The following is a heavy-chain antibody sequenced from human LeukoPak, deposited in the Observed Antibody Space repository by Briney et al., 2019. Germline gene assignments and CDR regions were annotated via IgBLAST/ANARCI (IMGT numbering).Heavy chain of an antibody. Sequence: SSETLSLTCTVTGGSITSNPYYWGWIRQPPGKGLEWIGSISFDGNSYYDPSLKSRVTVSRDTSKNQFSLKLSSVTAADTAVYYCARHQWVPAFDIWGQGTMVTVSS. J-gene: IGHJ3*02. CDR1: GGSITSNPYY. V-gene: IGHV4-39*01. D-gene: IGHD1-26*01. CDR3: ARHQWVPAFDI. CDR2: ISFDGNS.